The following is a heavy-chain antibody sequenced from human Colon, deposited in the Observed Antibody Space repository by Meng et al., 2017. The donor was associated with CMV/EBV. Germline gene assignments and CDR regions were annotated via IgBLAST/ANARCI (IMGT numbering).Heavy chain of an antibody. CDR3: AREPVPGG. J-gene: IGHJ4*02. V-gene: IGHV3-7*01. Sequence: GESLKISCAASGFTFSSYAMSWVRQAPGKGLEWVANIKQDGSEKYYVDSVRGRFTISRDNAKNSLYLQMNSLRAEDTAVYYCAREPVPGGWGQGTLVTVSS. D-gene: IGHD3-10*01. CDR1: GFTFSSYA. CDR2: IKQDGSEK.